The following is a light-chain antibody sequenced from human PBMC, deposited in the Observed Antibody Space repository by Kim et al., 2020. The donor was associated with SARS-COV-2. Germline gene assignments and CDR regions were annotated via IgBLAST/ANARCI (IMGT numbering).Light chain of an antibody. CDR2: VNSDGSH. J-gene: IGLJ3*02. CDR1: SGHSNYA. Sequence: ASVKLTCKLSSGHSNYAIAWHQQQPEKGHRYLMKVNSDGSHSKGDGIPDRFSGSSSGAERYLSISSLQSEDEADYYCQTWGTGIWVFGGGTKLTVL. V-gene: IGLV4-69*01. CDR3: QTWGTGIWV.